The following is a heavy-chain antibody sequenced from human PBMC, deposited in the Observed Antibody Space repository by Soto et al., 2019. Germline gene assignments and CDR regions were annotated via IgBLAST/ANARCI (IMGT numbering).Heavy chain of an antibody. CDR2: TYPGDSDT. D-gene: IGHD2-2*01. CDR3: AKHEGYCSSTTCSNFDY. V-gene: IGHV5-51*01. J-gene: IGHJ4*02. CDR1: GFTFTSYW. Sequence: PGESLKISCKASGFTFTSYWIAWVRQMPGKGLEWMGITYPGDSDTSYSPSFQGQVTISADKSINTAYLQWSSLKASDTAMHYCAKHEGYCSSTTCSNFDYWGQGTLVTVSS.